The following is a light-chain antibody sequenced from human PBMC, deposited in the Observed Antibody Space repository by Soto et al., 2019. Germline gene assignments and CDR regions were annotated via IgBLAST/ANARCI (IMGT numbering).Light chain of an antibody. CDR3: QQYGNIPLT. J-gene: IGKJ4*01. CDR1: QNISNH. CDR2: DAS. V-gene: IGKV1-33*01. Sequence: IQMTQSPSSRSASVGDRVHFTYQASQNISNHVLLYHQQAGKTPKLLIYDASNLATGVPSRFRGSGSGTDFTLPIPSLQPEDIATYYCQQYGNIPLTFGGGTKVDIK.